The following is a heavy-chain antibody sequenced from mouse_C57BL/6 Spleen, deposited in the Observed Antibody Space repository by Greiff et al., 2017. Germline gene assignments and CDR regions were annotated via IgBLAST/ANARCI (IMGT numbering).Heavy chain of an antibody. CDR1: GFTFSNYW. CDR2: IRLKSDNYAT. J-gene: IGHJ1*03. CDR3: TVYYDYNTGYFDV. D-gene: IGHD2-4*01. V-gene: IGHV6-3*01. Sequence: EVQLQESGGGLVQPGGSMKLSCVASGFTFSNYWMNWVRQSPEKGLEWVAQIRLKSDNYATHYAESVKGRFTISRDDSKSSVYLQMNNLRAEDTGIYYCTVYYDYNTGYFDVWGTGTTVTVSS.